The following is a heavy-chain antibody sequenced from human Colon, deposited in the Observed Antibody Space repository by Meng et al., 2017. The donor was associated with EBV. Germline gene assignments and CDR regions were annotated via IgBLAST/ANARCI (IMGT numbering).Heavy chain of an antibody. V-gene: IGHV4-4*02. J-gene: IGHJ4*02. D-gene: IGHD5-24*01. Sequence: QVQLQEPGPVLVTPSGPLSLTCVVSGGSISSSYWWTWVRQSPGKGLEWIGEMYHSGTTNYNPSLKSRVTISMGKSNNQLSLKLNSVTAADTAVYYCATQESRDGHNPYRGQGTLVTVS. CDR2: MYHSGTT. CDR3: ATQESRDGHNPY. CDR1: GGSISSSYW.